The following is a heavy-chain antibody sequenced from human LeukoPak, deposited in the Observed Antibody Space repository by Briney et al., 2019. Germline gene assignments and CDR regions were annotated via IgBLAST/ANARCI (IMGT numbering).Heavy chain of an antibody. D-gene: IGHD1-14*01. Sequence: SETLSLTCTVSLDSTTSNFWSWVRQPPGKGLEWIGEIHRSGSTNYNPSLQSRVTISIDRSKNQIALELSSVTAADTAVYYCAREIVGGFNPGAYWGQGTLITVSS. CDR3: AREIVGGFNPGAY. J-gene: IGHJ4*02. CDR1: LDSTTSNF. V-gene: IGHV4-4*02. CDR2: IHRSGST.